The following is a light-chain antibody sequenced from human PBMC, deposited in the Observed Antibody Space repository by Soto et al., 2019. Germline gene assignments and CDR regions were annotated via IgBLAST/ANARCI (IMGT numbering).Light chain of an antibody. Sequence: DIQLTQSPSFLSASVGDRVTITCRASQGINIFLAWFQQKPGKAPNLLISAASTLQSGVPSRFSGSGSGTEFTLTISSLQPDDFATYFCQEYYTYPRTFGQGTKVDIK. CDR3: QEYYTYPRT. CDR1: QGINIF. J-gene: IGKJ1*01. CDR2: AAS. V-gene: IGKV1-9*01.